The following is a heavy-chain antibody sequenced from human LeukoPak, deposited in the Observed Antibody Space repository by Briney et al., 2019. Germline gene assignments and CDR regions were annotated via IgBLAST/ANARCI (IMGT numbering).Heavy chain of an antibody. V-gene: IGHV3-7*01. CDR2: INQGGSDK. D-gene: IGHD1-14*01. J-gene: IGHJ4*02. CDR3: TRDRSRAEDD. Sequence: PGWSLRVSCAASGFTFSGHWMSWVRQAPGKGLEWVANINQGGSDKYYVDSVKGRFTISRDNANNLLYLQMNSLRGEDTAVYYCTRDRSRAEDDWGQGTLVTVSS. CDR1: GFTFSGHW.